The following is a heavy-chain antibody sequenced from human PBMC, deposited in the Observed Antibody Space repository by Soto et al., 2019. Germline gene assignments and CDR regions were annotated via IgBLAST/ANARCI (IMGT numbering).Heavy chain of an antibody. D-gene: IGHD1-26*01. V-gene: IGHV1-18*04. CDR2: ISAYNGNT. CDR1: GYAFTSYG. Sequence: ASVKVSCKASGYAFTSYGISWVRQAPGQGLEWMGWISAYNGNTNYAQKLQGRVTMTTDTSTSTAYMELRSLRSDDTAVYYCARGGGRYYYYYYGMDVWGQGTTVTVSS. J-gene: IGHJ6*02. CDR3: ARGGGRYYYYYYGMDV.